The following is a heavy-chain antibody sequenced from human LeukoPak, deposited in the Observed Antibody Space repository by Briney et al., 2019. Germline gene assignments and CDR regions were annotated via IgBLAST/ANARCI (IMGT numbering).Heavy chain of an antibody. CDR2: INSDGSST. CDR1: GFTFSSYW. Sequence: SGGSLRLSCAASGFTFSSYWMHWVRQAPGKGLVWVSRINSDGSSTSYADSVKGRFTISRDNAKNTLYLQMNSLRAEDTAVYYCARGTASAGLDNWGQGTLVTVSS. D-gene: IGHD6-13*01. J-gene: IGHJ4*02. CDR3: ARGTASAGLDN. V-gene: IGHV3-74*01.